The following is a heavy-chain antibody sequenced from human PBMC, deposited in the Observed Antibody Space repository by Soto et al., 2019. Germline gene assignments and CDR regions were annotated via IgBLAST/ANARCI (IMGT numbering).Heavy chain of an antibody. D-gene: IGHD3-10*01. V-gene: IGHV1-18*01. CDR1: GYTFTSYG. CDR2: ISPYNGNT. CDR3: ARDIDSSGTGAPY. J-gene: IGHJ4*02. Sequence: QVQLVQSGAEVKKPGASVKVSCKASGYTFTSYGISWVRQAPGQGLEWMGWISPYNGNTNYGQNLQGRDTMTTDTSTSKAHKELRSLGSDATAVYYCARDIDSSGTGAPYWVQGTLVTVSS.